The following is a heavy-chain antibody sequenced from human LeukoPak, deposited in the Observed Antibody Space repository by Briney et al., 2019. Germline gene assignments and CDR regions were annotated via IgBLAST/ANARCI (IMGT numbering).Heavy chain of an antibody. Sequence: SETLSLTCAVYGGSFSGYYWSWIRQPPGKGLEWIGEINHSGSTNYNPSLKSRVTMSVDTSKNQFSLKLSSVTAADTAVYYCARDGRFGELVDPFDYWGQGTLVTVSS. CDR3: ARDGRFGELVDPFDY. CDR2: INHSGST. V-gene: IGHV4-34*01. CDR1: GGSFSGYY. D-gene: IGHD3-10*01. J-gene: IGHJ4*02.